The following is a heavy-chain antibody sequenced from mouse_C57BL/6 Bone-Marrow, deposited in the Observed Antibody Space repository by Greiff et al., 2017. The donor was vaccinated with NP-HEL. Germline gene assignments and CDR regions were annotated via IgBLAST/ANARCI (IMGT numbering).Heavy chain of an antibody. Sequence: QVQLQQSGPGLVQPSPSLSITCTASGFSLTSYGVHWVRQTPGQGLEWMGVLWSGGSTDYNAAFISRLSISKDNSKRQVFFKMNSLQADDTARYYCAREEVYFDYWGQGTTLTVSS. V-gene: IGHV2-2*01. CDR2: LWSGGST. CDR3: AREEVYFDY. J-gene: IGHJ2*01. CDR1: GFSLTSYG.